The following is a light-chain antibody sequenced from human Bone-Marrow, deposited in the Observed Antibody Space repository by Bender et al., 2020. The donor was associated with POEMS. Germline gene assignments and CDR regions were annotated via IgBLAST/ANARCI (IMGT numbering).Light chain of an antibody. CDR1: SSDVGTYNL. J-gene: IGLJ1*01. CDR2: EVS. Sequence: QSALTQPASVSGSPGQSITISCTGTSSDVGTYNLVSWYQQHPDKAPKLIIYEVSKRPSGLSNRFSGSKSGNTASLIISGLQAEDETEYYCFSYAGSSTGVFGTGTKVTVL. CDR3: FSYAGSSTGV. V-gene: IGLV2-23*02.